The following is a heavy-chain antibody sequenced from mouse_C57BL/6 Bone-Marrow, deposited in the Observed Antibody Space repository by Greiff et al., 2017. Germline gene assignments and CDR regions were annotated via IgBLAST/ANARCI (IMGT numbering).Heavy chain of an antibody. CDR3: ARRWLLPYAMDY. D-gene: IGHD2-3*01. CDR1: GFTFSDYG. CDR2: ISSGSSTI. V-gene: IGHV5-17*01. J-gene: IGHJ4*01. Sequence: VHLVESGGGLVKPGGSLKLSCAASGFTFSDYGMHWVRQAPEKGLEWVAYISSGSSTIYYADTVKGRFTISRDNAKNTLFLQMTSLRSEDTAMYYCARRWLLPYAMDYWGQGTSVTVSS.